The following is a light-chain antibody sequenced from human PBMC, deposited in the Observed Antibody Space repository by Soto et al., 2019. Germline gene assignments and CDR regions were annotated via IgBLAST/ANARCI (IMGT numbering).Light chain of an antibody. J-gene: IGLJ2*01. Sequence: QSVLTQPPSASGTPGQRVTISCSGSSSNIGGNTVHWYQQLPGTAPKLLMFSSNQRTSGVPDRFSGSKSGTSASLAISGLQSEDEADYYCAAWDDSLNGVVFGGGTKLTVL. CDR2: SSN. V-gene: IGLV1-44*01. CDR3: AAWDDSLNGVV. CDR1: SSNIGGNT.